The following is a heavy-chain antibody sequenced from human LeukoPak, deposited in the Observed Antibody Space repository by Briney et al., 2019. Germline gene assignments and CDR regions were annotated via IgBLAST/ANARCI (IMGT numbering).Heavy chain of an antibody. CDR3: AREADFWSGYYTSPGEY. CDR1: GYTFTGYY. D-gene: IGHD3-3*01. J-gene: IGHJ4*02. Sequence: ASVKVSCKASGYTFTGYYMHWVRQAPGQGLEWMGRINPNSGGTNYAQKFQGRVTMTRDTSISTAYMEPSRLRSDDTAVYYCAREADFWSGYYTSPGEYWGQGTLVTVSS. V-gene: IGHV1-2*06. CDR2: INPNSGGT.